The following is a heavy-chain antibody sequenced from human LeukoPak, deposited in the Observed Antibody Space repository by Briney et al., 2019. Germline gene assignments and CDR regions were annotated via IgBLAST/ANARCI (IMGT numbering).Heavy chain of an antibody. J-gene: IGHJ4*02. CDR1: GFTFSSYA. CDR3: AKDGGYCSSTSCFIDY. D-gene: IGHD2-2*01. CDR2: ISGSGGST. V-gene: IGHV3-23*01. Sequence: GGSLRLSCAASGFTFSSYAMSWVRQAPGKGLEWVSAISGSGGSTYYADSVKGRFTISRDNSKNTLYLQMNSLRAEDTAVYYCAKDGGYCSSTSCFIDYWGQGTLVTVSS.